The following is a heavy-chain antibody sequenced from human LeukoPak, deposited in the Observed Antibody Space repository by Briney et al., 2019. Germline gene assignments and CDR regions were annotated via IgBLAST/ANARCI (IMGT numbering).Heavy chain of an antibody. CDR1: GYTFTGYY. D-gene: IGHD4-17*01. Sequence: ASVKVSCKASGYTFTGYYMHWVRQAPGQGLEWMGWINPNSGGTNYAQKLQGRVTMTRDTSISTAYMELSRLRSDDTAVYYCAREYGDYSNWFDPWGQGTPVTVSS. J-gene: IGHJ5*02. CDR3: AREYGDYSNWFDP. CDR2: INPNSGGT. V-gene: IGHV1-2*02.